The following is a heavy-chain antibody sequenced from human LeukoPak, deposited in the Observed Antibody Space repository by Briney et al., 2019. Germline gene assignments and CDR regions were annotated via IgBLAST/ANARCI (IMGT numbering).Heavy chain of an antibody. J-gene: IGHJ4*02. CDR1: RFTFNSFV. D-gene: IGHD6-6*01. V-gene: IGHV3-21*01. CDR2: ISASGGST. Sequence: GGSLRLSCAASRFTFNSFVMSWVRQAPGKGLEWVSSISASGGSTFYADSVKGRFTISRDNAKNSLYLQMNSLRAEDTAVYYCARDLLSIAAPTPFDYWGQGTLVTVSS. CDR3: ARDLLSIAAPTPFDY.